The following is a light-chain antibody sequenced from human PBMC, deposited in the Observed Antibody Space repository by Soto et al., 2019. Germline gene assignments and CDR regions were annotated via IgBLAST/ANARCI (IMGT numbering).Light chain of an antibody. CDR1: QSVSSSY. CDR3: QQYGSSTNT. CDR2: GAS. V-gene: IGKV3-20*01. J-gene: IGKJ2*01. Sequence: EIVLTQSPGTLSLSPGERATLSCRASQSVSSSYLAWYQQKPGQAPRLLIYGASSRATGIPDRFSGSGSGEAFTLTISRLEPEDFAVYYCQQYGSSTNTFGQGTKLEIK.